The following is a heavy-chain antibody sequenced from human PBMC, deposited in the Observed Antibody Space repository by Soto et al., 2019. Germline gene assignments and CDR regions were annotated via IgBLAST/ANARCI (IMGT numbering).Heavy chain of an antibody. D-gene: IGHD3-10*01. J-gene: IGHJ2*01. CDR2: IHQGGRER. Sequence: EVQLVESGGGLVQPGGSLSLSCAASGFTSGNSWRSWVRQAPGKGLEWVANIHQGGRERYYVDSVKGRFTISRDNAKNSLYLQMNSLRVEDTAIYYCARDFGWEQRRFRDWYFDLWGRGTLVTVSS. CDR3: ARDFGWEQRRFRDWYFDL. V-gene: IGHV3-7*04. CDR1: GFTSGNSW.